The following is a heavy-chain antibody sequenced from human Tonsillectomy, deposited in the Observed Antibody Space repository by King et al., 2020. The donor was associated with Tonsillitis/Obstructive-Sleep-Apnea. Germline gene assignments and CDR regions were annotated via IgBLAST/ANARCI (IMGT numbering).Heavy chain of an antibody. CDR1: GYTFTDYY. CDR2: INPNSGAK. V-gene: IGHV1-2*04. Sequence: VQLVESGAEVKKPGASVKVSCKAYGYTFTDYYMHWVRQAPGQGPEWMGWINPNSGAKKYAKKFKDWVTMTRDTSINTAYMELTRLTSDDTAVYYCASGLTSYLDYWGQGTLVTVSS. J-gene: IGHJ4*02. CDR3: ASGLTSYLDY.